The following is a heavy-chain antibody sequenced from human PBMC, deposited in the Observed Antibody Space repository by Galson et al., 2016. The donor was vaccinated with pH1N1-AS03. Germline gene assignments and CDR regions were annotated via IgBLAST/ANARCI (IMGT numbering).Heavy chain of an antibody. J-gene: IGHJ4*02. V-gene: IGHV3-23*01. CDR1: GFSFSSYA. Sequence: SLRLSCAASGFSFSSYATSWVRQAPGKGLEWVSSISGSGEDTYYADSVKGRFTISRDSSKSTVYMQVNSLRAEDTAVYFVATNRLYSSQIGFAYCAQGTLVTVSS. CDR3: ATNRLYSSQIGFAY. D-gene: IGHD6-13*01. CDR2: ISGSGEDT.